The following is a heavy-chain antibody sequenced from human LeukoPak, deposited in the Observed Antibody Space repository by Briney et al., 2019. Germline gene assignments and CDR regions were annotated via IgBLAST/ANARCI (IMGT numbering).Heavy chain of an antibody. Sequence: ASVKVSCKASGYSFADYYMHWVRQAPGQGLEWMGWIKPNSGGTRSAQKFQGRVTMTRDTSISTAYMELSSLRYDDTAVYYCARDPGFIGRVRPKYYFDYWGQGTLVTVSS. CDR2: IKPNSGGT. J-gene: IGHJ4*02. CDR3: ARDPGFIGRVRPKYYFDY. V-gene: IGHV1-2*02. D-gene: IGHD2-8*02. CDR1: GYSFADYY.